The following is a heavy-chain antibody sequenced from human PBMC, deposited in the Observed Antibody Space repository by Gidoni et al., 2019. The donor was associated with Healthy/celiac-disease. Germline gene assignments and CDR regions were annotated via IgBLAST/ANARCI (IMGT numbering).Heavy chain of an antibody. CDR3: ARQVAVAASGGFDI. V-gene: IGHV4-39*01. Sequence: QLQLQESGPGLVKPSETLSLTCTVSGGSISSSSYYWGWIRQPPGKGLEWIGSIYYSGSTYYNPSLKSRVTISVDTSKNQFSLKLSSVTAADTAVYYCARQVAVAASGGFDIWGQGTMVTVSS. J-gene: IGHJ3*02. D-gene: IGHD6-19*01. CDR2: IYYSGST. CDR1: GGSISSSSYY.